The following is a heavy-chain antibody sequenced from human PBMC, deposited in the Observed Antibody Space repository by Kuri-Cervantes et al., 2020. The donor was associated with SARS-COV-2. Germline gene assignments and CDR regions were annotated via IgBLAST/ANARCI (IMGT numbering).Heavy chain of an antibody. Sequence: ASVKVSCKASGYTFTGYYMHWVRQAPEQGLEWMGRINPNSGGTNYAQKFQGRVTMTRDTSISTAYMELSRLRSDDTAVYYCARDADSSSWYPGAFDIWGQGTMVTVSS. J-gene: IGHJ3*02. CDR1: GYTFTGYY. V-gene: IGHV1-2*06. CDR2: INPNSGGT. CDR3: ARDADSSSWYPGAFDI. D-gene: IGHD6-13*01.